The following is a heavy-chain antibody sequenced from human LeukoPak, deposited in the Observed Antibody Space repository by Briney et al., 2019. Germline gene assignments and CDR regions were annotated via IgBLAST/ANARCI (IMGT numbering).Heavy chain of an antibody. Sequence: PGGSLRLSCAASGFTVSSNYMSWVRQAPGKGLEWVSVIYSGGSTYYADSVKGRFTISRDNSKNTLYPQMNSLRAEDTAVYYCARDLQLLLDYWGQGTLVTVSS. CDR2: IYSGGST. J-gene: IGHJ4*02. D-gene: IGHD6-6*01. V-gene: IGHV3-53*01. CDR3: ARDLQLLLDY. CDR1: GFTVSSNY.